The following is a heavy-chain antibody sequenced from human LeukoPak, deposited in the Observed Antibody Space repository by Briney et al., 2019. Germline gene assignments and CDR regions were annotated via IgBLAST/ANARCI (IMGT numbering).Heavy chain of an antibody. CDR2: ISGSGGST. Sequence: PSETLSLTCTVSGGSISSYYWSWVRQAPGKGLEWVSAISGSGGSTYYADSVKGRFTISRDNSKNTLYLQMNSLRAEDTAVYYCAKDPYYDILTGYSPDYWGQGTLVTVSS. CDR3: AKDPYYDILTGYSPDY. D-gene: IGHD3-9*01. V-gene: IGHV3-23*01. J-gene: IGHJ4*02. CDR1: GGSISSYY.